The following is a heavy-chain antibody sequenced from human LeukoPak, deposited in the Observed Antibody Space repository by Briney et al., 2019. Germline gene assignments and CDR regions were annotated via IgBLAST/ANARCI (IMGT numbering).Heavy chain of an antibody. CDR2: IYYSGST. CDR1: GGSISSYY. J-gene: IGHJ3*02. Sequence: SETLSLTCTVSGGSISSYYWSWIRQPPGKGLEWIGYIYYSGSTNYNPSLKSRVTISVDTSKNQFSLKLSSVTAADTAVYYCARANDYDFWSGYLKAFDIWGQGKMVTVSS. V-gene: IGHV4-59*01. CDR3: ARANDYDFWSGYLKAFDI. D-gene: IGHD3-3*01.